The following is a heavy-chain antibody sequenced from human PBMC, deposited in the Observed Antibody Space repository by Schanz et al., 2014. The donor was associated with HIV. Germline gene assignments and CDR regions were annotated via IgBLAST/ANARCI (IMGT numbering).Heavy chain of an antibody. J-gene: IGHJ6*02. D-gene: IGHD5-12*01. CDR3: ARKMSISNQWLRALYSNYGMDV. Sequence: QVQLVQSGAELKKPGASVKVSCKASGYTFSKNDINWVRQAPGQGLEWVGWMNPGSGNTGYAWKFQGRVTMTRDTSIRTAYMELSSLKSEDTAVYYCARKMSISNQWLRALYSNYGMDVWGQGTTVTVSS. CDR2: MNPGSGNT. V-gene: IGHV1-8*01. CDR1: GYTFSKND.